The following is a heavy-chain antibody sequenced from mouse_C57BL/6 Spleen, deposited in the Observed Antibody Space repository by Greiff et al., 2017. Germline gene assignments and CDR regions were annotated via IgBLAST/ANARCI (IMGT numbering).Heavy chain of an antibody. V-gene: IGHV1-59*01. CDR2: IDPSASYT. Sequence: QVQLQQPGAELVRPGTSVKLSCKASGYTFTSYWMHWVKQRPGQGLEWIGVIDPSASYTNYNQKFKGKATLTVDKSSSTAYMQLSSLTSEDYAVYCCAVYYDYSYWGQGTLVTVSA. D-gene: IGHD2-4*01. CDR3: AVYYDYSY. CDR1: GYTFTSYW. J-gene: IGHJ3*01.